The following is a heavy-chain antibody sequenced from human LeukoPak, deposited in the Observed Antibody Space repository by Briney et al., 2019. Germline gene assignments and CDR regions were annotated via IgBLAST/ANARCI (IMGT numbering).Heavy chain of an antibody. Sequence: PSETLSLTCAVSGGSISSSNWWSWVRQPPGKGLEWIGEIYHGGSTNYNPSLKSRVTISVDTSKNQFSLKLSSVTAADTAVYYCAREGYSGSLYDAFDIWGQGTMVTVSS. J-gene: IGHJ3*02. CDR1: GGSISSSNW. CDR2: IYHGGST. CDR3: AREGYSGSLYDAFDI. D-gene: IGHD1-26*01. V-gene: IGHV4-4*02.